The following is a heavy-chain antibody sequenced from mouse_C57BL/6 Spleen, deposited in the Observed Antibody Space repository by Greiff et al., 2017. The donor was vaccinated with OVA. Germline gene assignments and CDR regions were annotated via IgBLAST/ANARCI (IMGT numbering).Heavy chain of an antibody. J-gene: IGHJ1*03. D-gene: IGHD1-1*01. CDR1: GYSITSDY. Sequence: EVQGVESGPGLAKPSQTLSLTCSVTGYSITSDYWNWIRKFPGNKLEYMGYISYSGSTYYNPSLKSRISITRDTSKNQYYLQLNSVTTEDTATYYCARSGTTVVATYWYFDVWGTGTTVTVSS. CDR3: ARSGTTVVATYWYFDV. CDR2: ISYSGST. V-gene: IGHV3-8*01.